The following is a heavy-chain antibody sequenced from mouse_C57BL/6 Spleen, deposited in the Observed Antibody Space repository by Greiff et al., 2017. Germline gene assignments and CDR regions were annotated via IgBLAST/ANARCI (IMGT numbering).Heavy chain of an antibody. CDR2: INPNNGGT. V-gene: IGHV1-22*01. J-gene: IGHJ1*03. Sequence: VHVKQSGPELVKPGASVKMSCKASGYTFTDYNMHWVKQSHGKSLEWIGYINPNNGGTSYNQKFKGKATLTVNKSSSTAYMELRNLTSEDSAVYYCARSRADYSNGPPYWYFDVWGTGTTVTVSS. CDR3: ARSRADYSNGPPYWYFDV. D-gene: IGHD2-5*01. CDR1: GYTFTDYN.